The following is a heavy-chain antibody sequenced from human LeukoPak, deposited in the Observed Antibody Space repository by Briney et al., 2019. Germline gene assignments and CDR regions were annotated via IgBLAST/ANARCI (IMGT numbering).Heavy chain of an antibody. J-gene: IGHJ4*02. CDR1: GGSLSGYY. V-gene: IGHV4-34*01. D-gene: IGHD2-21*02. Sequence: PSETLSLTCAAYGGSLSGYYWSWIRQPPGNGLEWIGEINHSGSTNYNPSLKSRATISVDTSKNQFSLKLSSVTAADTAVYYCARRLCGGDCYSTFSYWGQGTLVSVSS. CDR2: INHSGST. CDR3: ARRLCGGDCYSTFSY.